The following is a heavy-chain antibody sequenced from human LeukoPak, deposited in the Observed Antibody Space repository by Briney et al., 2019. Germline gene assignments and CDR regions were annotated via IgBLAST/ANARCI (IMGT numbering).Heavy chain of an antibody. CDR3: AKVGDGYSYDY. Sequence: GGSLRLSCAASGFTFSSYAMSWVRQAPGKGLEWVSAISGSGGSTYYADSVKGRFTISRDNSKNILSLQMSSLRLEDMAVYYCAKVGDGYSYDYWGQGTLVTVSS. D-gene: IGHD5-24*01. J-gene: IGHJ4*02. V-gene: IGHV3-23*01. CDR2: ISGSGGST. CDR1: GFTFSSYA.